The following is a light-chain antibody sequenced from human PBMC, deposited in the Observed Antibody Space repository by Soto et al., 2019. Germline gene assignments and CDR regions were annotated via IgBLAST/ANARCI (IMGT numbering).Light chain of an antibody. Sequence: QSALTQPPSASGSPGQSVTISCTGTSSDVGGYNYVSWYQQYPGKAPKLMIYEVSKRPSGVPDRFSGSKSGNTASLTVSGLQAEDEADYYCRSYAGSNEGVFGTGTKVPVL. CDR2: EVS. J-gene: IGLJ1*01. CDR1: SSDVGGYNY. V-gene: IGLV2-8*01. CDR3: RSYAGSNEGV.